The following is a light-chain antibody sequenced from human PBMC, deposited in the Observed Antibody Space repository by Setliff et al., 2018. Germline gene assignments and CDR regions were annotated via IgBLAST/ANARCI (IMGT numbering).Light chain of an antibody. J-gene: IGKJ1*01. CDR3: QKYDGVPRT. Sequence: DIEMTQSPSSLSASVGDRVTITCRASQGIRMYLAWYQQKPGKGPKLLIAETSALQSGVPSRFSGSGSGTDFSLTISNLQPEDFATYYCQKYDGVPRTFGQGTKVDIK. CDR1: QGIRMY. V-gene: IGKV1-27*01. CDR2: ETS.